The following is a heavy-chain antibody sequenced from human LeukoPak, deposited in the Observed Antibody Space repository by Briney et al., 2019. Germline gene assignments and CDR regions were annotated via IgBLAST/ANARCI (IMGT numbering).Heavy chain of an antibody. Sequence: PGGSLRLSCAASGFTFSSYGMYWVRQAPGKGLEWVAVISYDGSNKYYADSVKGRFTISRDNSKNTLYLQMNSLRAEGTAVYYCAKDPLKASYYDFWSGYYTGFDYWGQGTLVTVSS. J-gene: IGHJ4*02. D-gene: IGHD3-3*01. V-gene: IGHV3-30*18. CDR1: GFTFSSYG. CDR2: ISYDGSNK. CDR3: AKDPLKASYYDFWSGYYTGFDY.